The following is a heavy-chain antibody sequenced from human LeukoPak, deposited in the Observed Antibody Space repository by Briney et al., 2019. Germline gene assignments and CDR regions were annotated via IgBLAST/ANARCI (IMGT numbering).Heavy chain of an antibody. CDR3: VRAYSSSWYINWFDP. CDR2: IYYSGST. Sequence: SETLSLTCTVSGDSISSSSSYWGWIRQPPGEGLEWIGSIYYSGSTYYNTSLKSRVTISVDTSKNQFSLKLSSVTAADTAVYYCVRAYSSSWYINWFDPWGQGTLVTVSS. CDR1: GDSISSSSSY. V-gene: IGHV4-39*01. D-gene: IGHD6-13*01. J-gene: IGHJ5*02.